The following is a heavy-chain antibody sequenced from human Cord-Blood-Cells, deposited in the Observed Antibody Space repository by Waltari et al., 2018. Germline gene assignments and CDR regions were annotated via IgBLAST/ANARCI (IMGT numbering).Heavy chain of an antibody. V-gene: IGHV4-39*01. CDR3: ARRRIAARPESRFDP. J-gene: IGHJ5*02. CDR2: IHYSGST. CDR1: GGSISSSSYS. D-gene: IGHD6-6*01. Sequence: QLQLQESGPGLVKPSETLSLTCTVSGGSISSSSYSWGWIRQPPGKGLGWIGSIHYSGSTYYNPSLKSRVTISVDTSKNQFSLKLSSVTAADTAVYYCARRRIAARPESRFDPWGQGTLVTVSS.